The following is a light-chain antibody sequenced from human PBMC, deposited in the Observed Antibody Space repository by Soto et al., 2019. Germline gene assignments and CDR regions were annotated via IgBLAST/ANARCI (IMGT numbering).Light chain of an antibody. J-gene: IGKJ1*01. Sequence: EIVMTQSPATLSVSPGARATLSCRASQSVSSNLAWYQQKPGQAPRLLIYGASTRATGIPARFSGSGSGTEFTLTISSLQSEDFAVYYCQQYNNWPPWTFGQGTKMDIK. V-gene: IGKV3-15*01. CDR3: QQYNNWPPWT. CDR1: QSVSSN. CDR2: GAS.